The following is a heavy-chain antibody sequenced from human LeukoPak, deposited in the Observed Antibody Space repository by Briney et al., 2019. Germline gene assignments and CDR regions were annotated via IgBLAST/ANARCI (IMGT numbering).Heavy chain of an antibody. CDR2: INPNSGGT. J-gene: IGHJ4*02. CDR1: GYTFTGYY. D-gene: IGHD3-10*01. CDR3: ARDYYGSGSYHIN. Sequence: ASVKVSCKASGYTFTGYYFHWVRQAPGQGLEWMGWINPNSGGTNYAQKFQGRVTMTRDTSISTAYMELSRLRSDDTAVYYCARDYYGSGSYHINWGQGTLVTVSS. V-gene: IGHV1-2*02.